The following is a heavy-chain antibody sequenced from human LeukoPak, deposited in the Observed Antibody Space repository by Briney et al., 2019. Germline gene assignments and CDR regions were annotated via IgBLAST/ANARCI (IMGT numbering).Heavy chain of an antibody. J-gene: IGHJ4*02. CDR2: ISSSSSYI. V-gene: IGHV3-21*04. CDR3: ARGGDGYNLRPFC. Sequence: KAGGSLRLSCAASGFTFSSYSMTWVRQAPGKGLEWVSSISSSSSYIYYADSVKGRFTISRDNAKNSLYLQMNSLRAEDTAVYYCARGGDGYNLRPFCWGQGTLVTVSS. CDR1: GFTFSSYS. D-gene: IGHD5-24*01.